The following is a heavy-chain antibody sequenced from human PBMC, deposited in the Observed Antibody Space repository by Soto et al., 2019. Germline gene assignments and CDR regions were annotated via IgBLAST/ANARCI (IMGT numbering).Heavy chain of an antibody. V-gene: IGHV5-51*01. J-gene: IGHJ6*02. Sequence: PGESLKITCKGSGYSFTSYWIGWVRQVPGKGLEWMGIIYPGDSDTRYSPSFQGQVTISADKSISTAYLQWSSLRAEDMAVYYCGRFVLFSAPADYGLDVWGQGTRSPSP. CDR2: IYPGDSDT. D-gene: IGHD2-2*01. CDR1: GYSFTSYW. CDR3: GRFVLFSAPADYGLDV.